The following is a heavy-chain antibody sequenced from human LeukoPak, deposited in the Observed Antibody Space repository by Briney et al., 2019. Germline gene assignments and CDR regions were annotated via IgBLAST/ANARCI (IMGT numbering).Heavy chain of an antibody. Sequence: SETLSLTCTVSGGSISSYYWNWIRQPPGKGLEWVGNIFYSGSTTYNPSLKSRLTISVDTSKNQFSLKLTSVTAADTAVYYCARVGRYCSSTSCYSEDYYYYMDVWGKGTTVTVSS. V-gene: IGHV4-59*08. CDR3: ARVGRYCSSTSCYSEDYYYYMDV. CDR1: GGSISSYY. D-gene: IGHD2-2*02. J-gene: IGHJ6*03. CDR2: IFYSGST.